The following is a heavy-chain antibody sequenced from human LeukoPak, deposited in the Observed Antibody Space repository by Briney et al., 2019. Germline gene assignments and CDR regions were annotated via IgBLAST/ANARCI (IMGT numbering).Heavy chain of an antibody. CDR3: ARDKLGYYDSSLPFDY. Sequence: SVKVSCKASGYTFTSYGISWVRQAPGQGLEWMGWISAYNGNTNYAQKLQGRVTMTTDTSTSTAYMELRSLRSDDTAVYYCARDKLGYYDSSLPFDYWGQGTLVTVSS. J-gene: IGHJ4*02. D-gene: IGHD3-22*01. CDR2: ISAYNGNT. CDR1: GYTFTSYG. V-gene: IGHV1-18*01.